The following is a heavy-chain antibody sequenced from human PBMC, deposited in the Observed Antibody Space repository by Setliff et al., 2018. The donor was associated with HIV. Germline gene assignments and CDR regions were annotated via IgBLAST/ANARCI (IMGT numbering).Heavy chain of an antibody. CDR2: IYHGGNT. J-gene: IGHJ5*02. Sequence: SETLSLTCAVSGGSITSNDWWNWVRQPPGKALEWIGQIYHGGNTNYNPSLRSRVTISMDKSKNQISLNLRSVTAADAALYYCTRIPCLVQPMFYFDNWGQGALVTVSS. CDR3: TRIPCLVQPMFYFDN. CDR1: GGSITSNDW. V-gene: IGHV4-4*02. D-gene: IGHD2-21*01.